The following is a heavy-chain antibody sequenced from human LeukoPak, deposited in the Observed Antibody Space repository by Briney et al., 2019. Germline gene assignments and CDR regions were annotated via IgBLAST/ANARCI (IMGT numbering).Heavy chain of an antibody. CDR2: ISGSGGST. Sequence: TGGSLRLSCAASGFTFSDYYMSWIRQAPGKGLEWVSAISGSGGSTYYADSVKGRFTISRDNSKNTLYLQMNSLRAEDTAVYYCARAPTTADGDYDLRGAYYFDYWGQGTLVTVSS. CDR1: GFTFSDYY. V-gene: IGHV3-23*01. D-gene: IGHD4-17*01. J-gene: IGHJ4*02. CDR3: ARAPTTADGDYDLRGAYYFDY.